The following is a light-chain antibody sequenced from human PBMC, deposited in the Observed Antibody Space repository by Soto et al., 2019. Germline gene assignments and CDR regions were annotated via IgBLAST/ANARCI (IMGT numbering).Light chain of an antibody. CDR1: QSVSTY. CDR3: QQSYSTPPGT. J-gene: IGKJ1*01. V-gene: IGKV1-39*01. CDR2: ATS. Sequence: IQLTQSPSSLSASVGDRVTITCRASQSVSTYLNLYQQKPGKAPKLLIYATSSLQSGAPSRFSGSGSGTDLTLTISIMQPEDFETYDCQQSYSTPPGTFGQGTKVDIK.